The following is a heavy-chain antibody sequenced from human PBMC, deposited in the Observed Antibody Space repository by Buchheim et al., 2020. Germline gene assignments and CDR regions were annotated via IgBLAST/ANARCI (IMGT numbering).Heavy chain of an antibody. J-gene: IGHJ4*02. V-gene: IGHV3-15*07. CDR2: IRSKTDGGTT. D-gene: IGHD3-22*01. CDR3: TIMTIVRVIVVVPPTVDY. CDR1: GFTFTNAW. Sequence: EVQLVESGGGLVKPGGSLRLSCAASGFTFTNAWMNWVRQAPGKGLEWVGRIRSKTDGGTTDYAAPVKGRFTISRDDSTNTLYLQMNSLKTEDTAVYYCTIMTIVRVIVVVPPTVDYWGQGTL.